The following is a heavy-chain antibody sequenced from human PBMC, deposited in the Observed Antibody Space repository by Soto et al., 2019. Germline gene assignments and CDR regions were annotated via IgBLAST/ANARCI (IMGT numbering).Heavy chain of an antibody. CDR3: ARASAGRYFDL. V-gene: IGHV3-74*01. J-gene: IGHJ2*01. CDR1: GFSFSSYW. Sequence: GGSLRLSCAASGFSFSSYWMDWVRQAPGKGLVWVSRINSDGSTTRYADSVKGRFTISRDNAKNTLYLQMNSLRAEDTAVYYCARASAGRYFDLWGRGTLVTVSS. CDR2: INSDGSTT.